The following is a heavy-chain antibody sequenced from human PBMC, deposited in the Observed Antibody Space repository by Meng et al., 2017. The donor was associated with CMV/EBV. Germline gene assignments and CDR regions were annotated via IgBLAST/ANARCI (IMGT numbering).Heavy chain of an antibody. CDR2: IYTSGST. D-gene: IGHD2-2*01. CDR3: ARDLMNCSSTSCANWFDP. CDR1: GGSISSSY. V-gene: IGHV4-4*07. J-gene: IGHJ5*02. Sequence: LQASGPGQVKPSETLSLTCTASGGSISSSYWSWIRQPAGKGLEWIGRIYTSGSTNYNPSLKSRVTMSVDTSKNQFSLKLSSVTAADTAVYYCARDLMNCSSTSCANWFDPWGQGTLVTVSS.